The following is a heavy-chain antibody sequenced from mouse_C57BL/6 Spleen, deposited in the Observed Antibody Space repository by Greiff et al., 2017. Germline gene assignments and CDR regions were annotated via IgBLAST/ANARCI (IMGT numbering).Heavy chain of an antibody. V-gene: IGHV3-6*01. Sequence: EVKLQESGPGLVKPSQSLSLTCSVSGYSITSGYYWNWLRQFPGNKLEWMGYISYDGSNNYNPSLKNRITITRDTSKNQFFLKLNSVTTEDTATYYCARDGSSYGGYWYFDVWGTGTTVTVSS. J-gene: IGHJ1*03. CDR2: ISYDGSN. CDR3: ARDGSSYGGYWYFDV. D-gene: IGHD1-1*01. CDR1: GYSITSGYY.